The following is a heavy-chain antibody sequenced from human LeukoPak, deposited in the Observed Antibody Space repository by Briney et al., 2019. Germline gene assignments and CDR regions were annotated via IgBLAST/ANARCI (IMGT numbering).Heavy chain of an antibody. J-gene: IGHJ4*02. CDR1: GFTFSSYW. V-gene: IGHV3-7*01. Sequence: GGSLRLSCAASGFTFSSYWMSWVRQAPGKGLEWVANIKQDGSEKYYVDSVKGRFTISRDNAKNSLYLQMNSLRAEDTAVYYCARVGKSGSYGCYYFDYWGQGTLVTVSS. CDR3: ARVGKSGSYGCYYFDY. CDR2: IKQDGSEK. D-gene: IGHD5-18*01.